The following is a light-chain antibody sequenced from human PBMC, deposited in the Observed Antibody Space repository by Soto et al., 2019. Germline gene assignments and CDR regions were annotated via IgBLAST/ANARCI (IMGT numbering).Light chain of an antibody. CDR3: SSYTWSPTLYA. Sequence: QSALPQPASVSGSPGQSITISCASSDVGNFEHISWYQQHPGKGPKLIIYEDTRRPSGISGRFSGSKSGNTASLTISGLQAEDETDYYCSSYTWSPTLYAFAPGTKVTVL. J-gene: IGLJ1*01. CDR2: EDT. V-gene: IGLV2-23*01. CDR1: SSDVGNFEH.